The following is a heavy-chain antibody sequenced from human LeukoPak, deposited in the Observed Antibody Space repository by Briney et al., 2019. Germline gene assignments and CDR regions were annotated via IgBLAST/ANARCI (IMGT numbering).Heavy chain of an antibody. V-gene: IGHV3-9*01. CDR3: AKDMAIMVRGVIWVYYSYGMDV. CDR1: GFSFDDYA. CDR2: ISWNSRTI. D-gene: IGHD3-10*01. J-gene: IGHJ6*02. Sequence: PGGSLRLSCAASGFSFDDYAMHWVRQAPGKGLEWVSGISWNSRTIGYADSVKGRFTISRDNAKNSLYLQMNSLRVEDTALYYCAKDMAIMVRGVIWVYYSYGMDVWGQGTTVTVSS.